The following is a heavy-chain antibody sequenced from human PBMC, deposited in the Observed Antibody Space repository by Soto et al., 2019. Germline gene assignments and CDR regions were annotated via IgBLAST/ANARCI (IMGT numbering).Heavy chain of an antibody. V-gene: IGHV4-31*03. CDR1: GGSISSGGYY. J-gene: IGHJ4*02. CDR2: IYYSGSA. D-gene: IGHD3-3*01. CDR3: ARSDFWSGYYTDY. Sequence: SETLSLTCTVSGGSISSGGYYWSWIRQHPGKGLEWIGYIYYSGSAYYNPSLKSRVTISVDTSKNQFSLRLSSVTAADTAVYYCARSDFWSGYYTDYWGQGTLVTVSS.